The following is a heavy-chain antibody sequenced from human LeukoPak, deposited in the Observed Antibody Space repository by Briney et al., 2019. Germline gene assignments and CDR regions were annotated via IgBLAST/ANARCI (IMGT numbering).Heavy chain of an antibody. CDR2: ITAGGGNT. CDR1: GFIFRTYG. V-gene: IGHV3-23*01. D-gene: IGHD2-21*01. J-gene: IGHJ4*02. Sequence: QPGGSLRLSCAASGFIFRTYGMNWVRQAPGKGLEYASGITAGGGNTYYGDSLKGRFTISRDDSKDTLFLQMNSLRVEDTAVYYCAKGMYGVGGALDYWGRGSLVTVSS. CDR3: AKGMYGVGGALDY.